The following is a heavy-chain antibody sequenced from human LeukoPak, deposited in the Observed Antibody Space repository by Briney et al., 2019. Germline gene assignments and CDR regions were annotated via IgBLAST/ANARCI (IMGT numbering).Heavy chain of an antibody. CDR3: ARDTSSGSLDFDS. CDR2: ISYDGSNK. J-gene: IGHJ4*02. Sequence: PGGSLRLSCAASGFTFNNYAMHWVRQAPGKGLEWVAVISYDGSNKYYADSVKGRFTISRDNSKNTLYLQMNSLRAGDTAVYYCARDTSSGSLDFDSWGQGTLVTVSS. CDR1: GFTFNNYA. V-gene: IGHV3-30*04. D-gene: IGHD3-10*01.